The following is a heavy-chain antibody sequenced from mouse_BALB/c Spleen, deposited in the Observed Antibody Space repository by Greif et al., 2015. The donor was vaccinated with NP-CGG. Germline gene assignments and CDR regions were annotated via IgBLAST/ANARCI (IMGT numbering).Heavy chain of an antibody. CDR1: GFTFNSYA. Sequence: EVKVVESGGGLVKPGGSLKLSCAASGFTFNSYAMSWVRQTPEKRLEWVATISSGGSYTYYPDSVKGRFTISRDNAKNTLYLQMSSPRSEDTAMYYCARRWEEGYYFDYWGQGTTLTVSS. CDR3: ARRWEEGYYFDY. J-gene: IGHJ2*01. V-gene: IGHV5-9-3*01. CDR2: ISSGGSYT. D-gene: IGHD2-3*01.